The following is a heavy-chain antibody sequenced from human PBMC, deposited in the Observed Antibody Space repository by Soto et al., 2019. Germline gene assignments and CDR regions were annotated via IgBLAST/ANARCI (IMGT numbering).Heavy chain of an antibody. CDR3: AKDSAKHCSGGSCYGY. CDR1: GFTFSSYG. D-gene: IGHD2-15*01. V-gene: IGHV3-30*18. J-gene: IGHJ4*02. CDR2: ISYDGSNK. Sequence: QVQLVESGGGVVQPGRSLRLSCAASGFTFSSYGMHWVRQAPGKGLEWVAVISYDGSNKYYADSVKGRFTISRDNSKNTLDLQMNSLRAEDTAVYYCAKDSAKHCSGGSCYGYWGQGTLVTVSS.